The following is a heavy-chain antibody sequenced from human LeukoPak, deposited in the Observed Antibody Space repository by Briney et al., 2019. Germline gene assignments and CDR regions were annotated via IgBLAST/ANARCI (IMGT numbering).Heavy chain of an antibody. J-gene: IGHJ3*01. CDR1: GGSISSNYH. Sequence: SETLSLTCTVSGGSISSNYHWGWIRQPPGKGLEWIASIYYSGNTYYNPSLKSRVTISVDTSNNQFSLRLSSVTAADTAVYYCARLGIAATGPAFGGQGTMVSVSS. V-gene: IGHV4-39*01. CDR3: ARLGIAATGPAF. CDR2: IYYSGNT. D-gene: IGHD6-13*01.